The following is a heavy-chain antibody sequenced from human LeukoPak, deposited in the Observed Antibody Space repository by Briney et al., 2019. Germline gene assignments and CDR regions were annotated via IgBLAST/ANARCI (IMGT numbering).Heavy chain of an antibody. D-gene: IGHD6-13*01. J-gene: IGHJ4*02. CDR2: INYSGST. CDR1: GGSISSSSYY. CDR3: ARRGSAAALGY. Sequence: SETLSLTCTVSGGSISSSSYYWGWIRQPPGKGLEWIGSINYSGSTYYNPSLKSRVTISVDTSKNQFSLKVSSVTAAGTAVYYCARRGSAAALGYWGQGTLVTVSS. V-gene: IGHV4-39*07.